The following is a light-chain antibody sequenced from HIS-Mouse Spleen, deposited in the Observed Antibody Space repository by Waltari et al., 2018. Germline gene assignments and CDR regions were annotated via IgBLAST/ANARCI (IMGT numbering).Light chain of an antibody. J-gene: IGKJ1*01. Sequence: EIVLTQSPGTLSLSPGERATLSCRASQSVSSSYLAWYQPKPGQAPRLLIYGASSRATGIPDRVSGSGSGTDFTLTISRLEPEDFAVYYCQQYGSSPWTFGQGTKVEIK. CDR1: QSVSSSY. CDR3: QQYGSSPWT. V-gene: IGKV3-20*01. CDR2: GAS.